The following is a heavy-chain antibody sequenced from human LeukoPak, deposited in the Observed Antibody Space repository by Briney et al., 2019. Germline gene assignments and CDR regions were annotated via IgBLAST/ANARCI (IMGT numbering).Heavy chain of an antibody. CDR2: ISYDGSNK. CDR1: GFTFSSYG. D-gene: IGHD3-22*01. Sequence: GALRLSCAASGFTFSSYGMHWVRQAPGKGLEWVAVISYDGSNKYYADSVKGRFTISRDNSKNTLYLQMNSLRAEDTAVYYCARPYDSYAFGIWGQGTMVTVSS. V-gene: IGHV3-30*03. J-gene: IGHJ3*02. CDR3: ARPYDSYAFGI.